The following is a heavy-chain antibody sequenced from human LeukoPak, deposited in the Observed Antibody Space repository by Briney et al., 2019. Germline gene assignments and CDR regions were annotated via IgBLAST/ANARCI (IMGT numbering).Heavy chain of an antibody. V-gene: IGHV4-31*03. Sequence: SQTLSLTCPVSGGSISSGGYYWSWIRQHPGKGLEWIGYIYYSGSTYYNPSLKSRVTISVDTSKNQFSLKLSSVTAADTAVYYCARGTAMVRYYYGMDVWGQGTTVTVSS. D-gene: IGHD5-18*01. CDR3: ARGTAMVRYYYGMDV. CDR2: IYYSGST. J-gene: IGHJ6*02. CDR1: GGSISSGGYY.